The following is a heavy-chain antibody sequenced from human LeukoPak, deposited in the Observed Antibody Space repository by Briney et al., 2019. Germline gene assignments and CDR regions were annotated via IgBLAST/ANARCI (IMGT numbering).Heavy chain of an antibody. V-gene: IGHV3-23*01. D-gene: IGHD3-10*01. J-gene: IGHJ4*02. CDR2: SSGSGGST. CDR1: GFTFSSYA. CDR3: AKVEDYYGSGSYAH. Sequence: PGGSLRLSCAASGFTFSSYAMSWVRQAPGKGLEWGSASSGSGGSTYYADSVKGRFTISRDNSKNTLYLQMNSLRAEDTAVYYCAKVEDYYGSGSYAHWGQGTLVTVSS.